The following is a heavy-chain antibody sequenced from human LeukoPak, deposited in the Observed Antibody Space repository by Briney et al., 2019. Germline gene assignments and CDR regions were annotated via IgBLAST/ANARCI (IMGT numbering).Heavy chain of an antibody. Sequence: HPGGSLRLSCAASGFTFAAYGMSWVRQAPGKGLEWVSTVSGGGATTYYADSVKGRFTISRDNSKNTMYLEMNSLTAEDTAVYYCAKGLLWSGYPAYYFDYWGQGTLVTVSS. J-gene: IGHJ4*02. V-gene: IGHV3-23*01. D-gene: IGHD3-3*01. CDR3: AKGLLWSGYPAYYFDY. CDR1: GFTFAAYG. CDR2: VSGGGATT.